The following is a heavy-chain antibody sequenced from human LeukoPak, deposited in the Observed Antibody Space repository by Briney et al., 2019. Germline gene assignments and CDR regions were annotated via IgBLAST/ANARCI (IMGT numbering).Heavy chain of an antibody. CDR3: AREIFGSGSYPDS. D-gene: IGHD3-10*01. J-gene: IGHJ4*02. V-gene: IGHV3-33*01. CDR1: GFSFDTYA. CDR2: IWHDGNHK. Sequence: GGSLRLSCAASGFSFDTYAMHWVRQAPGQGLEWVALIWHDGNHKFYSNSVRGQFTISRDNSKNTVYLQMNNLRPDDTAVYYCAREIFGSGSYPDSWGQGTLVTVSS.